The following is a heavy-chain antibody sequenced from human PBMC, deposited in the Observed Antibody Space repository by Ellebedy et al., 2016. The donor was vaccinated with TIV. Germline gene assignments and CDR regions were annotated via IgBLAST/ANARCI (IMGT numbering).Heavy chain of an antibody. CDR2: INPNSGGT. CDR1: GYTFTSYG. D-gene: IGHD4-17*01. Sequence: ASVKVSXXASGYTFTSYGISWVRQAPGQGLEWMGWINPNSGGTNYAQKFQGWVTMTRDTSISTAYMKLSRLRSDDTAVYYCARGDYGDYAKLRGPFDYWGQGTLVTVSS. J-gene: IGHJ4*02. CDR3: ARGDYGDYAKLRGPFDY. V-gene: IGHV1-2*04.